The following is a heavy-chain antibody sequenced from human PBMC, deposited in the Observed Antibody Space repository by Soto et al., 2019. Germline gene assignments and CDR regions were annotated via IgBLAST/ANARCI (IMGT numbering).Heavy chain of an antibody. J-gene: IGHJ4*02. V-gene: IGHV3-9*01. Sequence: AGGFLRLSCAASGVTFVDYAMHWVRQAPGKGLEWVSGISWNSGSIGYADSVKGRFTISRDNAKNSLYLQMNSLRAEDTALYYCAKDQYSSGWYDPIDYWGQGTLVTVSS. D-gene: IGHD6-19*01. CDR3: AKDQYSSGWYDPIDY. CDR1: GVTFVDYA. CDR2: ISWNSGSI.